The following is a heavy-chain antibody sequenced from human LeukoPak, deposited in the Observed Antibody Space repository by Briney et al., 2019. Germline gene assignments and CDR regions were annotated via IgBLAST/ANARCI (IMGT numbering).Heavy chain of an antibody. Sequence: GGSLRLSCAASGFTFSSYGMHWVRQAPGKGLEWVAVIWYDGSNKHYADSVKGRFTISRDNSKNTLYLQMNSLRAEDTAVYYCARRFYGDYAVGRGGRSTYYYYMDVWGKGTTVTVSS. CDR1: GFTFSSYG. V-gene: IGHV3-33*01. D-gene: IGHD4-17*01. CDR2: IWYDGSNK. CDR3: ARRFYGDYAVGRGGRSTYYYYMDV. J-gene: IGHJ6*03.